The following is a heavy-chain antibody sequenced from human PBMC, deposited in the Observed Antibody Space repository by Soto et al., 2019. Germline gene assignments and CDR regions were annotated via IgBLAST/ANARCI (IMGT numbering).Heavy chain of an antibody. CDR2: VSYSGST. CDR1: GGAIGVYY. D-gene: IGHD3-9*01. Sequence: TETLSLTSFLSGGAIGVYYWSWIRQPPGKALEWIGYVSYSGSTDYHPSLKSRVSISIDTSKNQFSLKMISVTAADTAVYYCARHGSDRDWFFFDPWGRGALVTVSS. CDR3: ARHGSDRDWFFFDP. V-gene: IGHV4-59*08. J-gene: IGHJ5*02.